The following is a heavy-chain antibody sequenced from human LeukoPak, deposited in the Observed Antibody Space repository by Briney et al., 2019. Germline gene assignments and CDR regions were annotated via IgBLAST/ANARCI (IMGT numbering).Heavy chain of an antibody. J-gene: IGHJ6*03. CDR1: GFTFNSYN. CDR2: ITSSSTYM. D-gene: IGHD1-26*01. Sequence: PGGSLRLSCAASGFTFNSYNMNWVRQAPGKGLEWVSSITSSSTYMYYADSVKGRFTISRDNARNSLYLQMNSLRAEETAVYYCARDPYSGSYWNYYYYNMDVWGKGTTVTISS. CDR3: ARDPYSGSYWNYYYYNMDV. V-gene: IGHV3-21*01.